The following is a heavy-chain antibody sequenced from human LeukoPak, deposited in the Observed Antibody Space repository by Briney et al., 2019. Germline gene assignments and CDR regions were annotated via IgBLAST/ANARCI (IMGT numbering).Heavy chain of an antibody. CDR3: ARQPPRGVRGVIPWFDS. Sequence: SETPSLTRTVPGGPLRNRSYYLGPIRPPPGNGLDWIGSIYYGGSTYYNPSLKSQVPISVDTSKNQCSLKLSSVTAADTAVYYCARQPPRGVRGVIPWFDSWGEGTLVSV. CDR2: IYYGGST. CDR1: GGPLRNRSYY. D-gene: IGHD3-10*01. J-gene: IGHJ5*01. V-gene: IGHV4-39*01.